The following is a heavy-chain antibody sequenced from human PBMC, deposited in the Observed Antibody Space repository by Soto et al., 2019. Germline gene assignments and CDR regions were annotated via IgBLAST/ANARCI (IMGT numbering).Heavy chain of an antibody. CDR1: GGSISSDY. V-gene: IGHV4-59*08. CDR2: VYDSGST. D-gene: IGHD4-17*01. J-gene: IGHJ4*02. CDR3: ARHLNYNDYAASDY. Sequence: SETLSLTCSVSGGSISSDYWSWIRRPPGKGLEWIGYVYDSGSTKYNPSLKSRVTISVDTSKKQFSLKLSSVTAADTAIYYCARHLNYNDYAASDYWGRGTLVTVSS.